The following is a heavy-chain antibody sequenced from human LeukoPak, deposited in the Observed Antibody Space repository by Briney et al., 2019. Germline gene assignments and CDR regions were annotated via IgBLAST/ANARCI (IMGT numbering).Heavy chain of an antibody. CDR3: ARVPFMQLVPKWRPFDY. CDR1: GGSISSSSYY. Sequence: SETLSLTCTVSGGSISSSSYYWGWIRQPPGKGLEWIGSIYYSGSTYYNPSLKSRVTISVDTSKNQFSLKLSSVTAADTAVYYCARVPFMQLVPKWRPFDYWGQGTLVTVSS. CDR2: IYYSGST. J-gene: IGHJ4*02. D-gene: IGHD6-13*01. V-gene: IGHV4-39*01.